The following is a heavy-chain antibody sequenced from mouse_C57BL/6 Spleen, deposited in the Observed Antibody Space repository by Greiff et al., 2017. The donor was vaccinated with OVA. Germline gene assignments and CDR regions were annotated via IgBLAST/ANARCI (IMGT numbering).Heavy chain of an antibody. CDR3: ARGSSYFDY. Sequence: SGPELVKPGASVKIPCKASGYTFTDYNMDWVKQSHGKSLEWIGDITPNNGGTIYNQKFKGKATLTVDKSSSTAYMELRSLTSEDTAVYYCARGSSYFDYWGQGTTLTVSS. V-gene: IGHV1-18*01. CDR1: GYTFTDYN. J-gene: IGHJ2*01. CDR2: ITPNNGGT. D-gene: IGHD1-1*01.